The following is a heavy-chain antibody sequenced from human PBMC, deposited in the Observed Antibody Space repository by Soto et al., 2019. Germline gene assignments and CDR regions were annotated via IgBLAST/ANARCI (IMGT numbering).Heavy chain of an antibody. V-gene: IGHV4-31*03. CDR2: IFYIGST. J-gene: IGHJ6*02. D-gene: IGHD3-10*01. Sequence: SETLSLTCTVSGGSISSGGYFWNWIRQHPGKGLEWIGYIFYIGSTYYNPSLKSRVTISVDTSKNQFSLKLSSVTAADTAVYYCARDSWFGEGYYYYGMDVWGQGTKVTVSS. CDR1: GGSISSGGYF. CDR3: ARDSWFGEGYYYYGMDV.